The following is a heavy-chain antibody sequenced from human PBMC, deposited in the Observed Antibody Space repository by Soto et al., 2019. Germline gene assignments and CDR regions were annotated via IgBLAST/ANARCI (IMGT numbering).Heavy chain of an antibody. V-gene: IGHV4-4*02. CDR3: ARIAAAGTNFAY. D-gene: IGHD6-13*01. CDR1: GGSISSSNW. Sequence: PSETLSLTCAVSGGSISSSNWWSWVRRPPGKGLEWIGEIYHSGRTNYNPSLKSRVTISVDKSKNQFSLKLSSVTAADTAVYYCARIAAAGTNFAYRGQGTLVTVSS. J-gene: IGHJ4*02. CDR2: IYHSGRT.